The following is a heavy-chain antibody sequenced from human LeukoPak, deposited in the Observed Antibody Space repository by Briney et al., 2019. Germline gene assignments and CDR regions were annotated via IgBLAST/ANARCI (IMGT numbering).Heavy chain of an antibody. CDR3: ARDQSYYDSSGYDTNDAFDI. CDR1: AFTFSTYS. J-gene: IGHJ3*02. V-gene: IGHV3-48*04. D-gene: IGHD3-22*01. Sequence: GGSLRLSCAASAFTFSTYSMNWVRQAPGKGLEWVSYISSSGSTIYYADSVKGRFTISRDNAKISLYLQMNSLRAEDTAVYYCARDQSYYDSSGYDTNDAFDIWGQGTMVTVSS. CDR2: ISSSGSTI.